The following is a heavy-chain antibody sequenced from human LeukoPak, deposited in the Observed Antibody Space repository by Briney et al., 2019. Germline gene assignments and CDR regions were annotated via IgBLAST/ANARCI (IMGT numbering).Heavy chain of an antibody. J-gene: IGHJ4*02. V-gene: IGHV3-23*01. CDR3: ARDRAYYYDSSGYYGCLDY. CDR2: ISGSGGST. Sequence: GGSLRLSCAASGFMFSSYAMSWVRQAPGKGLERVSAISGSGGSTYYADSVKGRFTISRDNSKNTLYLQMNSLRAEDTAVYYCARDRAYYYDSSGYYGCLDYWGQGTLVTVSS. D-gene: IGHD3-22*01. CDR1: GFMFSSYA.